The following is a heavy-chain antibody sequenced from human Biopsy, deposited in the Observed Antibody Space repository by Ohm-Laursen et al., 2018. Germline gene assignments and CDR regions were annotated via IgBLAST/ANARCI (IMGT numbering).Heavy chain of an antibody. CDR3: AGIVLGPTNDAFDI. J-gene: IGHJ3*02. CDR1: GDPIRNYY. D-gene: IGHD1-26*01. V-gene: IGHV4-4*07. CDR2: IYPGGGT. Sequence: TLSLTWTASGDPIRNYYWSWIRQAAGQGMEWIGRIYPGGGTIYNPSLKSRVIMSVDTSKNPFSLNLNSVTAADTAVYYCAGIVLGPTNDAFDIWGQGTMVTVSS.